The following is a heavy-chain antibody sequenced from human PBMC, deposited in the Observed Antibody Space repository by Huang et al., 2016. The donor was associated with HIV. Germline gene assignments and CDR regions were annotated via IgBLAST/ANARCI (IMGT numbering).Heavy chain of an antibody. CDR2: IYPVYSDP. CDR1: GYSFTSYW. CDR3: ARGGYYYGSGSYWDY. V-gene: IGHV5-51*03. D-gene: IGHD3-10*01. J-gene: IGHJ4*02. Sequence: EVQLVQSGAEVKKPGESLKISCKGSGYSFTSYWIGWVRQMPGKGLEGRGVIYPVYSDPRYSPPFKGKVTISADKSISTAYLQCSSLKASDTAMYYCARGGYYYGSGSYWDYWGQGTLVTVSS.